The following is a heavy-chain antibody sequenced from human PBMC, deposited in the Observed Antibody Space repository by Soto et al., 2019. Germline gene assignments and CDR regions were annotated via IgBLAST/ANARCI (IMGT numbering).Heavy chain of an antibody. D-gene: IGHD2-15*01. CDR2: IYPGDSDT. J-gene: IGHJ4*02. Sequence: GESLKISCKGSGYTFSNFWIGWVRQMPGKGLEWMGIIYPGDSDTRYSPSFQGQVTISADKSISTAYLQWSSLKASDTTMYYCARPYGGNVGRAIYWGQGTLVTVSS. CDR1: GYTFSNFW. V-gene: IGHV5-51*01. CDR3: ARPYGGNVGRAIY.